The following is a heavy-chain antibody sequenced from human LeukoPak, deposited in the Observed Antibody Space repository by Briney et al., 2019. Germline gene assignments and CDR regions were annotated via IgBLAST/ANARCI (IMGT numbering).Heavy chain of an antibody. CDR3: ARDDYPTHPGDY. V-gene: IGHV1-18*04. CDR1: GYTFTSYG. D-gene: IGHD4-11*01. CDR2: ISAYNGNT. J-gene: IGHJ4*02. Sequence: ASVKVSCKASGYTFTSYGISWVRQAPGQGLEWMGWISAYNGNTNYAQKLQGRVTMTTDTSTSTAYMELRSLRPDDTAVYYCARDDYPTHPGDYWGQGTLVTVSS.